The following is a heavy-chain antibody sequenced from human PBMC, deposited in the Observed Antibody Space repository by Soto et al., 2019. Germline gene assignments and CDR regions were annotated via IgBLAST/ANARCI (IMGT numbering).Heavy chain of an antibody. J-gene: IGHJ6*02. CDR3: ARDLPYYGMDV. Sequence: SEALSLTCSVSVGSIISCGYSGSWIRQPPGKGLELIVYSYHSGSTYYNPSLKSRVTISVDRSKNQFSLKLSSVTAADTAVYYCARDLPYYGMDVWGQGTTVAVSS. CDR2: SYHSGST. V-gene: IGHV4-30-2*01. CDR1: VGSIISCGYS.